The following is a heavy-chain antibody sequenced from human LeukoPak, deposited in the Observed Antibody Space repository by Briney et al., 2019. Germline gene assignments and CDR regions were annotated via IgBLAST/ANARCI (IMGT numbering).Heavy chain of an antibody. CDR2: IYYSGST. CDR3: ACRELTSTWSYP. D-gene: IGHD3-10*01. CDR1: GGSISSYY. Sequence: SETLSLTCTVSGGSISSYYWSWIRQPPGKGLEWIGYIYYSGSTNYNPSLKSRVTISVDTSKNQFSLKLSSVTAADTAMYYCACRELTSTWSYPWGQGTLVTVSS. J-gene: IGHJ5*02. V-gene: IGHV4-59*01.